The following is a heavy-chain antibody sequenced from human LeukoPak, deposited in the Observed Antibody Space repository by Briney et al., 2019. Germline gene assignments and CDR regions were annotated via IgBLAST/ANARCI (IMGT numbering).Heavy chain of an antibody. CDR2: INHSGST. CDR3: ARVGGAAEDY. J-gene: IGHJ4*02. V-gene: IGHV4-34*01. CDR1: GGSFSGYY. Sequence: PSETLSLTCAVYGGSFSGYYWSWIRQPPGKGLEWIGEINHSGSTNYNPSLKSRVTISVDKSKNQFSLKLSSVTAADTAVYYCARVGGAAEDYWGQGTLVTVSS. D-gene: IGHD3-16*01.